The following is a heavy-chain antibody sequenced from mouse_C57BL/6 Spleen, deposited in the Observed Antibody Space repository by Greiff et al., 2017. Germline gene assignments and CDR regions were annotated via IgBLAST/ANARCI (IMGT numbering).Heavy chain of an antibody. D-gene: IGHD1-2*01. V-gene: IGHV5-6*01. CDR2: ISSGGSYT. CDR1: GFTFSSYG. J-gene: IGHJ2*01. CDR3: ARQGTTAYYFDD. Sequence: EVQLVESGGDLVKPGGSLKLSCAASGFTFSSYGMSLVRQTPDKRLEWVATISSGGSYTYYPDSVKGRFTISRDNAKNTLYLQMSRLKSEDTAMYYCARQGTTAYYFDDWGQGTTLTVSS.